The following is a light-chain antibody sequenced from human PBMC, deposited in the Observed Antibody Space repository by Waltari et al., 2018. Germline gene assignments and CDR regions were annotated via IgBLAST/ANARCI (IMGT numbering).Light chain of an antibody. V-gene: IGLV2-23*01. CDR3: CSYAGENTMI. CDR2: EAT. J-gene: IGLJ2*01. Sequence: QSALTQPASVSGSPGQSVTISCTGTYFAIWHYDLVSWYQQYPGKAPRLIIYEATSRPSWVSNRFSASKSGNTVSLTISGLQTEDEAHYYCCSYAGENTMIFGGGTRLTVL. CDR1: YFAIWHYDL.